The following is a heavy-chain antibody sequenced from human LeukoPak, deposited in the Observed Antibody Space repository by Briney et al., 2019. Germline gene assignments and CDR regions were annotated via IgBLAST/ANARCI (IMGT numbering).Heavy chain of an antibody. Sequence: SETLSLTCTVSGGSISSGDYYWSWIRQPPGKGLEWLACMYSSGSTYYNPSLKSRVTMSADTSKNHLSLKVSSVTAADTAVYYCARPYYYDSRIDPWGQGILVTVSS. CDR1: GGSISSGDYY. CDR3: ARPYYYDSRIDP. CDR2: MYSSGST. D-gene: IGHD3-22*01. J-gene: IGHJ5*02. V-gene: IGHV4-30-4*01.